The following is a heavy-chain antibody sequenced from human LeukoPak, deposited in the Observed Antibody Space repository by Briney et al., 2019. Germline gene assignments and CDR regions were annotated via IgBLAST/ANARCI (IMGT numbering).Heavy chain of an antibody. J-gene: IGHJ5*02. Sequence: ASVKVSCKASGYSFTSYDINWVRQATGQGLEWMGWMNPNSGNTDYAQRFQGRVTITRNTSISTAYMELSRLRSDDTAVFYCVLAAAGLNWFDPWGQGTLVTVSS. CDR1: GYSFTSYD. V-gene: IGHV1-8*03. CDR3: VLAAAGLNWFDP. D-gene: IGHD6-13*01. CDR2: MNPNSGNT.